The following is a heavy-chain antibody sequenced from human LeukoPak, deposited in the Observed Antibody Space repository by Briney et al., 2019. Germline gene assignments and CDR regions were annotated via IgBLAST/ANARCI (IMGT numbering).Heavy chain of an antibody. J-gene: IGHJ4*02. V-gene: IGHV4-59*01. Sequence: PSGTLSLTCAVSGVSISRNYWNWIRQPPGKGLEWIGHIYYSGSTNYNPSLKSRVTISVDTSKNQFTLKLSSVTAADTAVYYWGRNLGELGTFDYWGQGPLAPV. CDR3: GRNLGELGTFDY. CDR2: IYYSGST. CDR1: GVSISRNY. D-gene: IGHD3-16*01.